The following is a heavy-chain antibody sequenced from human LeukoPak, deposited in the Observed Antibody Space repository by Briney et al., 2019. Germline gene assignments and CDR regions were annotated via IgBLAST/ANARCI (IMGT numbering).Heavy chain of an antibody. D-gene: IGHD6-13*01. J-gene: IGHJ4*02. CDR3: VKAGDSSSWQFDY. CDR1: GFTFSSYA. V-gene: IGHV3-64D*06. Sequence: GGSLRLFCSASGFTFSSYAMHWVRQAPGKGLEYVSAISSNGGSTYYADSVKGRFTISRDNSKNTLYLQMSSLRAEDTAVYYCVKAGDSSSWQFDYWGQGTLVTVSS. CDR2: ISSNGGST.